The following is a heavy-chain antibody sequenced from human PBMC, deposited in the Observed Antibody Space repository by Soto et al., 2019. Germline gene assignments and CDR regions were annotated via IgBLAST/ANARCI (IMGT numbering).Heavy chain of an antibody. CDR1: GGSVSSGSYY. CDR3: ARDVVVTANPYYYYGMDV. CDR2: IYYSGST. V-gene: IGHV4-61*01. J-gene: IGHJ6*02. D-gene: IGHD2-21*02. Sequence: SETLSLTCTVSGGSVSSGSYYWSWIRQPPGKGLEWIGYIYYSGSTNYNPSLKSRVTISVDTSKNQFSLKLSSVTAADTAVYYCARDVVVTANPYYYYGMDVWGQGTTVTVSS.